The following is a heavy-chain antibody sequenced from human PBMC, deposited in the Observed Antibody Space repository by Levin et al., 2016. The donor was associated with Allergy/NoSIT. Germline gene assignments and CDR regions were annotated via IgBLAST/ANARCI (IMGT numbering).Heavy chain of an antibody. D-gene: IGHD1-26*01. J-gene: IGHJ6*02. Sequence: SVKVSCKASAFPFAMQWVRQARGQRPEWMGWIVVGTGDTKYAQKFQGRVTFTRDKSTRTVYMQLSSLRSDDTGVYYCAAGGLEWEVLSGYYYTGMDVWGQGTTVTVSS. CDR2: IVVGTGDT. V-gene: IGHV1-58*02. CDR3: AAGGLEWEVLSGYYYTGMDV. CDR1: AFPFA.